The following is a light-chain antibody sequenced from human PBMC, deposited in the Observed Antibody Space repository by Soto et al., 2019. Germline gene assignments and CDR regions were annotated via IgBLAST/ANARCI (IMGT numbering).Light chain of an antibody. CDR1: QSFSSDY. J-gene: IGKJ2*01. CDR3: QQYGNSPPYT. V-gene: IGKV3-20*01. CDR2: GVS. Sequence: EIVLTQSPGTLSLSPGERATLSCRASQSFSSDYLAWYQQNPGQAPRLLIYGVSSRATGIPDRFSGSGSGTDFTLTISRLEPEDFAVYYCQQYGNSPPYTFGQGTTLEIK.